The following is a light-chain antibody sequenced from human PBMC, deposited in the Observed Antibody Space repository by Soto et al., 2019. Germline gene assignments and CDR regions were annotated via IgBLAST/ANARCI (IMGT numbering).Light chain of an antibody. V-gene: IGLV2-14*01. J-gene: IGLJ1*01. CDR2: DVS. CDR1: SSDVGGYNY. CDR3: SSYTSSSTPYV. Sequence: QSVLTQPASVSGSPGQSITISCTGTSSDVGGYNYVSWYQQHPGKAPKVMIYDVSHRPSGVSNRFSGSKSGNTASLIISGLQAEVEADYYCSSYTSSSTPYVFGTGTKVTVL.